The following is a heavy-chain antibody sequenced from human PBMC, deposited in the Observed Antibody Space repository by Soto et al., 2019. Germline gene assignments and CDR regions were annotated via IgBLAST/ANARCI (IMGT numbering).Heavy chain of an antibody. D-gene: IGHD1-1*01. V-gene: IGHV6-1*01. CDR1: GDSVSSNSAG. CDR2: TYYKSKWYY. J-gene: IGHJ6*03. Sequence: SQTLSLTCDISGDSVSSNSAGWNWIRQTPSRGLEWLGRTYYKSKWYYTYAASVKSRITVSPDTSKNQFSLQLTSVTPEDTAVYYCARGSWDDVSGHNYMDVWDKGTTVTRSS. CDR3: ARGSWDDVSGHNYMDV.